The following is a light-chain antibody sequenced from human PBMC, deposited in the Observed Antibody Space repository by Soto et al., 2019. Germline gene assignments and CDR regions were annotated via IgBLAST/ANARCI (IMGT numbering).Light chain of an antibody. J-gene: IGKJ1*01. CDR2: GAF. V-gene: IGKV3-20*01. Sequence: EIVLTQSPGTLSLSPGERATFSCRASQSVSSSYLAWYQQKPGQAPRLLIYGAFNRATGIPDRFSGSGSGTDFTLTISRMEPEDFAVYYCQQYGSSPWTFGQGTKVDI. CDR1: QSVSSSY. CDR3: QQYGSSPWT.